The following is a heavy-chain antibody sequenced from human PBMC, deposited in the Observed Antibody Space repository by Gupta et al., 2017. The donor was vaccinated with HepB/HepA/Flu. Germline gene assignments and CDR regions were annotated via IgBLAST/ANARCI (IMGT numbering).Heavy chain of an antibody. CDR3: AHRPREGSGSTNGFDT. J-gene: IGHJ5*02. CDR1: RFSLFTVWLG. V-gene: IGHV2-5*02. D-gene: IGHD3-10*01. Sequence: QITLRASGPTLVNPTQTLTLTCTFPRFSLFTVWLGVGWVRQPPGKGLQWLALIYWDDDTRYNPSLRNRLTITKDAARDQVVLVMTNMAPEDTGTYFCAHRPREGSGSTNGFDTWGQGTSVTVSS. CDR2: IYWDDDT.